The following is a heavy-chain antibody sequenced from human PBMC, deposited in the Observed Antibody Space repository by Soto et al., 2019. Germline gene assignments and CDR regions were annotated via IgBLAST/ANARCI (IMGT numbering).Heavy chain of an antibody. J-gene: IGHJ6*02. D-gene: IGHD3-3*01. CDR1: GGSISSSSYY. CDR3: ARLYDFWSGYYYPLYYYGMDV. Sequence: PSETLSLTCTVSGGSISSSSYYWGWIRQPPGKGLEWIGSIYYSGSTYYSPSLKSRVTISVDTSKNQFSLKLSSVTAADTAVYYCARLYDFWSGYYYPLYYYGMDVWGQGTTVTVSS. CDR2: IYYSGST. V-gene: IGHV4-39*01.